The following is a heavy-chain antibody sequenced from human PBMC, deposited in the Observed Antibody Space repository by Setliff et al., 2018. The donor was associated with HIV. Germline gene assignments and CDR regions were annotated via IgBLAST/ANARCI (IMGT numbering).Heavy chain of an antibody. D-gene: IGHD3-9*01. J-gene: IGHJ5*02. Sequence: SETLSIKCNVYGGSIRTGSYYWSWSRQPAGKGLEWIVSIYISGSTNYHSSLKSRLTLSADTSKNQFSLKLSSITAADTAVYYCARGLSSDTGYLFNWFDPWGQGTLVTVSS. CDR1: GGSIRTGSYY. CDR3: ARGLSSDTGYLFNWFDP. CDR2: IYISGST. V-gene: IGHV4-61*02.